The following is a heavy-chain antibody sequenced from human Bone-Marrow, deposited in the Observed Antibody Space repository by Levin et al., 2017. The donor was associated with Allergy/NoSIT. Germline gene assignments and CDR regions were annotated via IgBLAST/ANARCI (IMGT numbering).Heavy chain of an antibody. CDR1: GGSIRSYF. D-gene: IGHD6-13*01. Sequence: SQTLSLTCTVSGGSIRSYFWSWIRQPAGKGLEWIGRIYINGNTNYNPSLYSRVTMSGDTSKNQVSLKLRSVTAADTAVYYCARSHSADRIAEGRFDPWGQGMLVTVSS. V-gene: IGHV4-4*07. CDR3: ARSHSADRIAEGRFDP. J-gene: IGHJ5*02. CDR2: IYINGNT.